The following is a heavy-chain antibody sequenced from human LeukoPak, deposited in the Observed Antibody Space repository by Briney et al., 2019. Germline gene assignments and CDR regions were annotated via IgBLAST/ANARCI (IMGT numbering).Heavy chain of an antibody. CDR2: INHSGST. CDR3: ARTGGYYDSSGPNDY. J-gene: IGHJ4*02. V-gene: IGHV4-34*01. D-gene: IGHD3-22*01. CDR1: GGSFSGYY. Sequence: SETLSLTCAVSGGSFSGYYWSWIRQPPGKGLEWIGEINHSGSTNYNPSLKSRVTMSVDTSKNQFSLKLSSVTAADTAVYYCARTGGYYDSSGPNDYWGQGTLVTVSS.